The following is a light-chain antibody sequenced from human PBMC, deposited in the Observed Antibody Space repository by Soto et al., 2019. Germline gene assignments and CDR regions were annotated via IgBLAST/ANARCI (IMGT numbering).Light chain of an antibody. CDR1: SRYGGGYDY. J-gene: IGLJ1*01. CDR3: SSHTSGSTRV. V-gene: IGLV2-14*01. CDR2: EVT. Sequence: ALNQPSSVFWSPWPAIALSLPVTSRYGGGYDYVSWYQQHPDKAPKLMIYEVTKRPSEVSNRFSGSKSGNAASLTISGLQPEDEADYYCSSHTSGSTRVFGSGTKVTVL.